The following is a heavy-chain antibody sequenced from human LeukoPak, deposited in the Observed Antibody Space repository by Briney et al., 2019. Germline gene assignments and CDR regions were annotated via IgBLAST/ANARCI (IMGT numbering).Heavy chain of an antibody. CDR1: GFTFSSYA. CDR2: ISGSGAST. CDR3: AKDRSYGFDY. J-gene: IGHJ4*02. V-gene: IGHV3-23*01. Sequence: PGGSLRLSCAASGFTFSSYAMSWVRQAPGKGLEWVSAISGSGASTYYADSVKGRFTISRDNSKNTLYLQTNSLRAEDTAIYYCAKDRSYGFDYWGQGTLVTVSS. D-gene: IGHD5-18*01.